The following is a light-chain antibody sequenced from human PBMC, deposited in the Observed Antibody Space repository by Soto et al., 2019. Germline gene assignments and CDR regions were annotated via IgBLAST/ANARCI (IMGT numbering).Light chain of an antibody. Sequence: IVLTQSPATLSLSPGERATLSCMASQSVSSYLAWYQQKPGQAPRLLIYDASNMATGIPARFSGSGSGTEFTLTIDSLQSEDFAVYYCQQFHNWPPLTFGGGTKVDLK. J-gene: IGKJ4*01. CDR1: QSVSSY. V-gene: IGKV3-11*01. CDR3: QQFHNWPPLT. CDR2: DAS.